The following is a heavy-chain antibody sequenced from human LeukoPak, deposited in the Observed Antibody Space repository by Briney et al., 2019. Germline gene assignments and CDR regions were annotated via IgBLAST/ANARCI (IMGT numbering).Heavy chain of an antibody. J-gene: IGHJ6*03. CDR2: VHNKGTT. V-gene: IGHV4-4*07. Sequence: PSETLSLTCTVSTDSMYGYYWSWIRQPAGKGLEWIGRVHNKGTTNYNPSLKGRVTMSLDMSKNQFSLHLRSVTAADTAVYYCARAGYSNYGYTYYFYYMDVWGKGTTVTVSS. CDR3: ARAGYSNYGYTYYFYYMDV. CDR1: TDSMYGYY. D-gene: IGHD4-11*01.